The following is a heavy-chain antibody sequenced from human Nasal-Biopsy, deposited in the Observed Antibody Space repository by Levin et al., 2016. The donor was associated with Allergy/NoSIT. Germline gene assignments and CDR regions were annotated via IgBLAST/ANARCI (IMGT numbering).Heavy chain of an antibody. D-gene: IGHD5-12*01. CDR1: GLSFSRHS. J-gene: IGHJ4*02. Sequence: GESLKISCVASGLSFSRHSMNWVRQAPGKGLEWVSFISMSGTHIYYADSVKGRFTISRDNAQNSLYLQMNSLRAEDTAVYYCGGRYTGDDSEVLGAIDYWGQGTLVTVSS. V-gene: IGHV3-21*06. CDR3: GGRYTGDDSEVLGAIDY. CDR2: ISMSGTHI.